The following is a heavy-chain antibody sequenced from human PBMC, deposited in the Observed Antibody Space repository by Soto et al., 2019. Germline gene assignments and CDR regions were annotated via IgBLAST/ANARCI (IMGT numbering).Heavy chain of an antibody. CDR1: GFTFSDHY. J-gene: IGHJ6*02. CDR3: TNAAISETGLDV. V-gene: IGHV3-72*01. Sequence: EVQLVESGGGLVQPGGSLRLSCAASGFTFSDHYMDWVRQAPGKGLEWVGRTRDKPNSFRTEYAASVKGRFTISRDDSENSVYLHMNSLKIEDTAVYYCTNAAISETGLDVWGQGTTVTVSS. CDR2: TRDKPNSFRT.